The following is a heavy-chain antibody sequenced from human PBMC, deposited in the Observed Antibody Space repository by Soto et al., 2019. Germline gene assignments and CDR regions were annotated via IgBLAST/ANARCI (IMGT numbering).Heavy chain of an antibody. CDR2: ISYDGSNK. CDR3: AKDPYYYDYVWGSYPSDY. D-gene: IGHD3-16*02. CDR1: GFTFSSYG. Sequence: GGSLRLSCAASGFTFSSYGMHWVRQAPGKGLEWVAVISYDGSNKYYADSVKGRFTISRDNSKNTLYLQMNSLRAEDTAVYYCAKDPYYYDYVWGSYPSDYWGQGTLVTVSS. J-gene: IGHJ4*02. V-gene: IGHV3-30*18.